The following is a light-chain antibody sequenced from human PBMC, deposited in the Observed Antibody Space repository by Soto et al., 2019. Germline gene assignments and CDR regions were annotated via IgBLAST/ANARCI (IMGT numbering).Light chain of an antibody. V-gene: IGLV1-40*01. CDR2: TNN. J-gene: IGLJ3*02. CDR1: RSNIGAGYD. Sequence: QSVLTQPPSVSGAPGQRVTISCTGSRSNIGAGYDVHWYQQLPGKAPKLLVYTNNKRPSGVPDRFSGSKSGTSASLAISGLQSEDEADYYCAAWDDSLNGWVFGGGTKLTVL. CDR3: AAWDDSLNGWV.